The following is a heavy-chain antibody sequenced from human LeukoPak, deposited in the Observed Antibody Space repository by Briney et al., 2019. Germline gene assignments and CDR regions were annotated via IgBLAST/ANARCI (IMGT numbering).Heavy chain of an antibody. V-gene: IGHV3-64D*06. D-gene: IGHD2-21*02. Sequence: PGGALRLSCSASGFTFSVDAIHWGREGPGEGPGYVSTIISNGGSTYYADSVKGRFTISRDNSKNTGSLQMSSLRAEDTALYYCVKDGLAFCGGDCYSYFDYWGQGTLVTVSS. CDR2: IISNGGST. J-gene: IGHJ4*02. CDR3: VKDGLAFCGGDCYSYFDY. CDR1: GFTFSVDA.